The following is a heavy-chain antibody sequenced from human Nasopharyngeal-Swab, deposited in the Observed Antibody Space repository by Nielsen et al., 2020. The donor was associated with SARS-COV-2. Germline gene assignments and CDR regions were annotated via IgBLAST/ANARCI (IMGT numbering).Heavy chain of an antibody. V-gene: IGHV3-48*03. CDR2: ISSSGGTI. CDR3: ARDRGGLLWFGELPTYFDY. Sequence: WIRQPPGKGLEWVSYISSSGGTIYYADSVKGRFTISRDNAKNSLYLQMNSLRAEDTAVYYCARDRGGLLWFGELPTYFDYWGQGTLVTVSS. D-gene: IGHD3-10*01. J-gene: IGHJ4*02.